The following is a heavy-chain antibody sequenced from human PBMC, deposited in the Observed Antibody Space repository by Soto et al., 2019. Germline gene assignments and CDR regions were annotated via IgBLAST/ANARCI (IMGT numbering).Heavy chain of an antibody. V-gene: IGHV4-39*01. J-gene: IGHJ5*02. CDR2: IYYSGST. CDR3: ARHRSDFWFDP. D-gene: IGHD2-21*02. Sequence: SETLSLTCTVSGGSVSSNIYSWGWIRQPPGRGLEWIGSIYYSGSTYYNPSLKSRVTVSVDTSKNQFSLKLSSVTAADTAVYYCARHRSDFWFDPWGQGTLVTVSS. CDR1: GGSVSSNIYS.